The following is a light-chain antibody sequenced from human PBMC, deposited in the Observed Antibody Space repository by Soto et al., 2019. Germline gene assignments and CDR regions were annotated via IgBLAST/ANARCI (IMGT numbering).Light chain of an antibody. CDR1: QSISSW. Sequence: DIQMTQSPSTLSASVGDRVTITCRASQSISSWLAWYQQKPGKAPKLLIYDASSFESGVPSRFSGSGSGTEFTLTISSLQPDDFATYYCQQYNSPWTFGQGTKVENK. J-gene: IGKJ1*01. CDR2: DAS. V-gene: IGKV1-5*01. CDR3: QQYNSPWT.